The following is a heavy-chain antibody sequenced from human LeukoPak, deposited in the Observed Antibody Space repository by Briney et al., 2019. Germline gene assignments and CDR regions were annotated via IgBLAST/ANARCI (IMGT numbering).Heavy chain of an antibody. CDR3: ARHGVVVPAAAFDY. Sequence: PSETLSLTCTVSGYSISSGYYWGWIRQPPGKGLEWIGSIYHSGSTYYNPSLKSRVTISVDTSKNQFSLKLSSVTAADTAVYYCARHGVVVPAAAFDYWGQGTLVTVSS. D-gene: IGHD2-2*01. V-gene: IGHV4-38-2*02. CDR1: GYSISSGYY. CDR2: IYHSGST. J-gene: IGHJ4*02.